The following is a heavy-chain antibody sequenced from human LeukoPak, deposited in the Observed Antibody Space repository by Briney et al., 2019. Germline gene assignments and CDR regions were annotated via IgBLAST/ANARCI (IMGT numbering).Heavy chain of an antibody. Sequence: PGGSLRLSCAASGLTFSDYYMSWIRQAPGKGLEWVPYISSSGSTIYYADSVKGRFTISRDNAKNSLYLQMNSLRAEDTAVYYCARDQEAYYSMDVWGQGTTVTVSS. CDR2: ISSSGSTI. V-gene: IGHV3-11*01. CDR3: ARDQEAYYSMDV. J-gene: IGHJ6*02. CDR1: GLTFSDYY.